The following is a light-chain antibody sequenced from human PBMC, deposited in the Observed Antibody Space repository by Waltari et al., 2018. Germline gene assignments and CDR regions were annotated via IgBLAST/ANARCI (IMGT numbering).Light chain of an antibody. V-gene: IGKV3-20*01. CDR3: QHYESLPVT. CDR2: PAS. Sequence: EIVLTQSPGTLSLSPGERATLSCRASQSISKYLAWYQQKPGQAPRLLFDPASSRAAGIPDRFSGSGSGTDFSITISRLGPEDFAVYYCQHYESLPVTFGQGTKVEIK. CDR1: QSISKY. J-gene: IGKJ1*01.